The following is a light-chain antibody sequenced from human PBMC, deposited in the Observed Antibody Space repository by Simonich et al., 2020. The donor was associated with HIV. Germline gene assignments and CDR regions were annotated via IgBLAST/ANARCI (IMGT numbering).Light chain of an antibody. CDR2: HDS. CDR1: KLGDKY. CDR3: QAWDSSTVV. V-gene: IGLV3-1*01. Sequence: SYELTQPPSVSVSPGQTASITCSGDKLGDKYVCWYQQKPGQSPVLVIYHDSKRPSGIPARFSGSNTGNSATLTISWTQAMDEADYYCQAWDSSTVVFGGGTKLTVL. J-gene: IGLJ2*01.